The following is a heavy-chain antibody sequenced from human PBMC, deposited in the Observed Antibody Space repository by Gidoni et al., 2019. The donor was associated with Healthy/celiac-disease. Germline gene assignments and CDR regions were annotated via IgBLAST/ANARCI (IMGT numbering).Heavy chain of an antibody. D-gene: IGHD6-13*01. CDR3: ATAAAGYFDY. CDR2: ILPSFGTA. V-gene: IGHV1-69*01. CDR1: GGTFSSYA. J-gene: IGHJ4*02. Sequence: HVQLVQSGAEVKKPGSSVKVSCKASGGTFSSYATSWVRQAPGQGLEWMGGILPSFGTANYAQKCQGRVTITADESTSTAYMEMSSLRSEDTAVYYCATAAAGYFDYWGQGTLVTVSS.